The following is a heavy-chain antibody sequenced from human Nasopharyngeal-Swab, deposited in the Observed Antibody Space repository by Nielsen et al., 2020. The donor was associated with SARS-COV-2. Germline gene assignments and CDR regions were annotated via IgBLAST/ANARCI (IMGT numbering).Heavy chain of an antibody. Sequence: GESLKISCAVSGFTFSNYWMSWVRQAPGKGLEWVANIKQDGSETYYVDSVKGRFTISRDSAKNSLYLQMNSLGPDDTAVYYCARDWSTIFGVIIRGGMDVWGQGTTVTVSS. CDR3: ARDWSTIFGVIIRGGMDV. CDR1: GFTFSNYW. CDR2: IKQDGSET. J-gene: IGHJ6*02. D-gene: IGHD3-3*01. V-gene: IGHV3-7*01.